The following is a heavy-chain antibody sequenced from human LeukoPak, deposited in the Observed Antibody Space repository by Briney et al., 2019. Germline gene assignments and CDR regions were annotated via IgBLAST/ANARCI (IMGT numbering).Heavy chain of an antibody. Sequence: GGSLRLSCAASGFTFSSYGMSWVRQAPGKGLERVSAISGSGGSTYYADSVKGRFTISRDNSKNTLYLQMNSLTAEDTAVYYCARDSIGGRGAFDIWGQGTMVTVSS. CDR3: ARDSIGGRGAFDI. V-gene: IGHV3-23*01. J-gene: IGHJ3*02. CDR2: ISGSGGST. CDR1: GFTFSSYG. D-gene: IGHD2/OR15-2a*01.